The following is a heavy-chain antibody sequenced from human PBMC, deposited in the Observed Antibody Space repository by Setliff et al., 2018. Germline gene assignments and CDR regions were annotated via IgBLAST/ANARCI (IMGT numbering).Heavy chain of an antibody. CDR3: ARENRYNFWSGLDAFDI. CDR2: ISSSGSTI. D-gene: IGHD3-3*01. Sequence: PGGSLRLSCAASGFTFSDYYMSWIRQAPGKGLEWVSYISSSGSTISYADSMKGRFTISRDNAKNSLYLQMNSLRAEDTALYHCARENRYNFWSGLDAFDIWGQGTMVTVSS. V-gene: IGHV3-11*01. CDR1: GFTFSDYY. J-gene: IGHJ3*02.